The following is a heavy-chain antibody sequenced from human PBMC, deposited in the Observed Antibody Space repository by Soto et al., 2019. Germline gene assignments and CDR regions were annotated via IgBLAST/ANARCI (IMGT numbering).Heavy chain of an antibody. V-gene: IGHV4-34*01. Sequence: PSETLSLTCAVYGGSFSGYYWSWIRQPPGKGLEWIGEINHSGSTNYNPSLKSRVTISVDTSKNQFSLKLSSVTAADTAVYYCAREGHSGSYSDAFDIWGQGTMVTVSS. J-gene: IGHJ3*02. CDR2: INHSGST. D-gene: IGHD1-26*01. CDR1: GGSFSGYY. CDR3: AREGHSGSYSDAFDI.